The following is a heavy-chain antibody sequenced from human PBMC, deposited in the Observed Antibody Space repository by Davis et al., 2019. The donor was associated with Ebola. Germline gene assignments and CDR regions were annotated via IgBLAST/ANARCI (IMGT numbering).Heavy chain of an antibody. J-gene: IGHJ4*02. CDR1: GYTFTSYA. CDR3: ARGRPGYSSGWYRYYFDY. CDR2: INAGNGNT. D-gene: IGHD6-19*01. V-gene: IGHV1-3*01. Sequence: ASVKVSCKASGYTFTSYAMHWVRQAPGQRLEWMGWINAGNGNTKYSQKFQGRVTITRDTSASTAYMELSSLRSEDTAVYYCARGRPGYSSGWYRYYFDYWGQGTLVTVSS.